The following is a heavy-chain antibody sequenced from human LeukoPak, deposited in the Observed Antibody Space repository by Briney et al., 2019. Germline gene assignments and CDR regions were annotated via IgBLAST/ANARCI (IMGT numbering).Heavy chain of an antibody. J-gene: IGHJ3*02. D-gene: IGHD3-22*01. CDR2: IIPIFGTA. V-gene: IGHV1-69*05. CDR3: AREGSLSGSGYRDDAFDI. Sequence: ASVKVSCKASGGTFSSYAISWVRQAPGQGLEWMGGIIPIFGTANYAQKFQGRVTITKDKSLSTAYMELSSLRSEDTAVYYCAREGSLSGSGYRDDAFDIWGQGTMVTVSS. CDR1: GGTFSSYA.